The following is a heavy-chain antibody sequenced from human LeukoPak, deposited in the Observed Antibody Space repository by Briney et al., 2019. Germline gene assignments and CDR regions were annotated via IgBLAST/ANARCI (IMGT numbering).Heavy chain of an antibody. CDR3: ARVVGPYCGGDCYSRFDY. V-gene: IGHV1-69*13. Sequence: ASVKVSCKASGGTFSSYAISWVRQAPGQGLEWMGGIIPIFGTANYAQKFQGRVTITADESTSTAYMELSSLRSEDTAVYYCARVVGPYCGGDCYSRFDYWGQGTLVTVSS. CDR2: IIPIFGTA. D-gene: IGHD2-21*01. J-gene: IGHJ4*02. CDR1: GGTFSSYA.